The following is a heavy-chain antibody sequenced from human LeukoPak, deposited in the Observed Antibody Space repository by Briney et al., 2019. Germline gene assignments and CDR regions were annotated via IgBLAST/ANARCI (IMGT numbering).Heavy chain of an antibody. CDR1: GDISSTFA. V-gene: IGHV3-23*01. J-gene: IGHJ3*02. Sequence: GGSLRLSCAASGDISSTFAMSWVRQAPGRGLEWVSGISAISSTFYADSVRGRFTISRDNSKNTLYLQMNSLRAEDTAVYYCAKFPALWLEETGTAFDIWGRGTMVTVSS. D-gene: IGHD3-10*01. CDR2: ISAISST. CDR3: AKFPALWLEETGTAFDI.